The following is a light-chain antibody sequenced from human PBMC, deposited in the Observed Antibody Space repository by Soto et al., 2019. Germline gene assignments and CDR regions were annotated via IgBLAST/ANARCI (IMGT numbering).Light chain of an antibody. CDR2: GNT. V-gene: IGLV1-40*01. Sequence: QSVLTQPPSVSGAPGQRVSISCTGSSTNIGAGCGVHWYQQRPGTAPKLLTVGNTNRPSGVPDRFSASTSGTSASLAITGLQAEDVGDYNCQPYASPLSPQYVFVTGTTV. CDR3: QPYASPLSPQYV. J-gene: IGLJ1*01. CDR1: STNIGAGCG.